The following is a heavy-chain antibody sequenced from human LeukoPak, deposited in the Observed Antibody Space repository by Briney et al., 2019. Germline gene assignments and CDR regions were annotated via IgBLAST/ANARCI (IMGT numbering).Heavy chain of an antibody. D-gene: IGHD3-10*01. Sequence: SETLSLTCAVYGGSFSGYYWSWIRQPPGKGLEWIGEINHSGSTNYNPFLKSRVTISVDTSKNQFSLKLSSVTAADTAVYYCARKGFLARGGFDPWGQGTLVTVSS. CDR1: GGSFSGYY. CDR3: ARKGFLARGGFDP. J-gene: IGHJ5*02. V-gene: IGHV4-34*01. CDR2: INHSGST.